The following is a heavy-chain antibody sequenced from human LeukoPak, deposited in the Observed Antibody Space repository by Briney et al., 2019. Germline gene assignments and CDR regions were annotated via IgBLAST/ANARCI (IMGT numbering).Heavy chain of an antibody. D-gene: IGHD3-3*01. CDR1: GCTFSSYA. J-gene: IGHJ1*01. Sequence: GSSVKVSCKASGCTFSSYAISWVRQAPGQGLEWTGRIIPILGIANYAQTFQGRVTITADKSTSTAYMELSSLRSGDAAVYYCARGRGYYEAEYFQYWGQGTLVTVSS. V-gene: IGHV1-69*04. CDR2: IIPILGIA. CDR3: ARGRGYYEAEYFQY.